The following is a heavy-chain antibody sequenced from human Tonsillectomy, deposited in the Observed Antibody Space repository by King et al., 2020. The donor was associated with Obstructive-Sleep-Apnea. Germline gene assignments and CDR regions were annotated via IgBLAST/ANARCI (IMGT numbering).Heavy chain of an antibody. D-gene: IGHD3-10*01. J-gene: IGHJ4*02. V-gene: IGHV4-59*01. Sequence: VQLQESGPGLVKPSETLSLTCTVSGGSISSYYWSWIRQPPGKGLEWIGYIYYSGSTNYNPSLKSRVTISVDTSKNQFSLKLSSLTAADTAVYYCARGRNWFGELLKYYFDYWGQGTLVTVSS. CDR1: GGSISSYY. CDR2: IYYSGST. CDR3: ARGRNWFGELLKYYFDY.